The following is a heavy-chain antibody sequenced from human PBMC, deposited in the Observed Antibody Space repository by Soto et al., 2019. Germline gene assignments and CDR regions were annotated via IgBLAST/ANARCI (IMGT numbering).Heavy chain of an antibody. CDR1: GFTFSNSG. CDR2: ISYDGSNK. D-gene: IGHD5-18*01. CDR3: ARDPLWGTAMVLWYLDL. J-gene: IGHJ2*01. Sequence: GCLRLSCAASGFTFSNSGMHWVRQAPGKGLEWVAVISYDGSNKYYADSVKGRFTISRDNSKNTLYLQMNSLRAEDTAVYYCARDPLWGTAMVLWYLDLWGRGTLVTGSS. V-gene: IGHV3-30*03.